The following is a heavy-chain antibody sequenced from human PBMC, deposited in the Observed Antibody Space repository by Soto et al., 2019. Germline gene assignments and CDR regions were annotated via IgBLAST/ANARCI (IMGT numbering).Heavy chain of an antibody. Sequence: GGSLRLSCAASGFTFSSYAMSWVRQAPGKGLEWVSAISGSGGSTYYADSVKGRFTISRDNSKNTLYLQMNSLRAEDTAVYYCAKGIYDILTGYPRYFDYWGQRTLVTVSS. CDR3: AKGIYDILTGYPRYFDY. CDR1: GFTFSSYA. V-gene: IGHV3-23*01. J-gene: IGHJ4*02. D-gene: IGHD3-9*01. CDR2: ISGSGGST.